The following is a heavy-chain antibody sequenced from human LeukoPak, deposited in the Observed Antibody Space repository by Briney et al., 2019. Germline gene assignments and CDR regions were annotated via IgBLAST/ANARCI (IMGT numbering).Heavy chain of an antibody. D-gene: IGHD1-26*01. J-gene: IGHJ5*02. CDR1: GFLLGGLT. V-gene: IGHV3-73*01. CDR2: MEKKDKGYATAT. CDR3: TRNSGTYNWFDP. Sequence: GRCLRRSCALTGFLLGGLTTPWVTRPSAEGMGWAGQMEKKDKGYATATAYAASVKGRFTISRDDSINTAYLQMKSLKTEDTALYYCTRNSGTYNWFDPWGQGTLVTVSS.